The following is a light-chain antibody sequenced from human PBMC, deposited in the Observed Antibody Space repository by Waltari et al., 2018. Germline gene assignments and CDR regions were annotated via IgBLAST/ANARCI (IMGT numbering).Light chain of an antibody. Sequence: QSVVTQPPSASGTPGQRVTLPCSGSNSNIGSDIVNWYQQFPGTAPNLLIYANNQRPSGVPGRFSASRSGTSASLVISGLQSEDEADYYCATWDASLDTWVFGGGTKVTVL. CDR1: NSNIGSDI. CDR3: ATWDASLDTWV. J-gene: IGLJ3*02. CDR2: ANN. V-gene: IGLV1-44*01.